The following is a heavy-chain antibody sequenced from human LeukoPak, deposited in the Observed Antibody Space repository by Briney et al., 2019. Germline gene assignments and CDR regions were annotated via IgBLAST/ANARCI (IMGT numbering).Heavy chain of an antibody. D-gene: IGHD5-12*01. CDR1: GYTFTSYG. CDR2: ISAYNGNT. V-gene: IGHV1-18*01. Sequence: ASVKVSCKASGYTFTSYGISWVRQALGQGLEWMGWISAYNGNTNYAQKLQGRVTMTTDTSTSTAYMELRSLRSDDTAVYYCARGGSGYDLYYYYYMDVWGKGTTVTVSS. J-gene: IGHJ6*03. CDR3: ARGGSGYDLYYYYYMDV.